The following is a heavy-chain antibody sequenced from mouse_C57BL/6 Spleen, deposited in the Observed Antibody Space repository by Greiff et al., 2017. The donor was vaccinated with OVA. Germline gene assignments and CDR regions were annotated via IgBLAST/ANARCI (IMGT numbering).Heavy chain of an antibody. V-gene: IGHV2-5*01. D-gene: IGHD2-4*01. CDR1: GFSLTSYG. CDR2: IWSGGST. CDR3: AKKDDYGGYVDD. J-gene: IGHJ2*01. Sequence: QVQLKQSGPGLVQPSQCLSITCTVSGFSLTSYGVHWVRQSPGKGLEWLGVIWSGGSTAYNAAFMSRLSITKNNSQSQVFCKMHRLQAADTAIYYCAKKDDYGGYVDDWGKGTTLSVAS.